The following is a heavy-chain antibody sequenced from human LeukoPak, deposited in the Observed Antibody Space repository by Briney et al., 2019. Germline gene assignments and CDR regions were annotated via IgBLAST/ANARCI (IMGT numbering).Heavy chain of an antibody. V-gene: IGHV2-5*01. Sequence: ASGPTLVNPTQTLTLTSSFSGFSLSTSGMGLAWIRQPPGKALEWLALIYWNDDNLHSPSLKSRLTIAKDTSKNQVVLTMTNMDPVDTATYYCAHRRGYNWFDPWGQGTLVTVSS. CDR1: GFSLSTSGMG. CDR3: AHRRGYNWFDP. J-gene: IGHJ5*02. CDR2: IYWNDDN.